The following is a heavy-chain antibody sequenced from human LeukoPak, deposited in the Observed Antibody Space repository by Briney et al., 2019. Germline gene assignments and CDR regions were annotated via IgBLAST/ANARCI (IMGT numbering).Heavy chain of an antibody. D-gene: IGHD1-20*01. CDR1: GFTFSSYS. Sequence: GGSLRLSCAASGFTFSSYSMNWVRQAPGKGLEWVSSISSSSSYIYYADSVKGRFTTSRDNSKNTLYLQMKSQRAEDTAVYYCAKSSDYNWNYIDYWGQGTQVTVSS. CDR3: AKSSDYNWNYIDY. CDR2: ISSSSSYI. J-gene: IGHJ4*02. V-gene: IGHV3-21*04.